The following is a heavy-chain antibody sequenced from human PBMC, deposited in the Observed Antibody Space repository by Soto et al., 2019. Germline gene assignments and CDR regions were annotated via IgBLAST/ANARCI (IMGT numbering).Heavy chain of an antibody. Sequence: QVQLVQSGAEVKKPGASVKVSCKASGYTFTNYGISWVRQAPGQGLEWMGWISPYNGNTNYAQNLQGRATMTTDTSTSTAYMELMSLRSDDTAVYYCARAPSTISPFSLSYWGQGTLVTVSS. CDR2: ISPYNGNT. V-gene: IGHV1-18*01. D-gene: IGHD3-9*01. CDR1: GYTFTNYG. CDR3: ARAPSTISPFSLSY. J-gene: IGHJ4*02.